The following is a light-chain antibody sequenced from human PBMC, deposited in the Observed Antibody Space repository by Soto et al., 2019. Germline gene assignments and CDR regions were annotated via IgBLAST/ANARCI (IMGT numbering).Light chain of an antibody. Sequence: QSALTQPRSVSGSPGQSVSISCTGTRSDVGGYHYVSWYQHHPGKAPELIIRDVNKRPSGVPDRFSGSKSGNTASLTISGLQAEDEAEYYCGSYGGSYNLVFGGGTKLTVL. CDR2: DVN. J-gene: IGLJ3*02. CDR1: RSDVGGYHY. CDR3: GSYGGSYNLV. V-gene: IGLV2-11*01.